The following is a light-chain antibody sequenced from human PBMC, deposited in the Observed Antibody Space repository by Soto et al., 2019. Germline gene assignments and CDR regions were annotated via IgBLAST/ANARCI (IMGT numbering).Light chain of an antibody. CDR3: QQRSNSIT. V-gene: IGKV3D-11*01. CDR1: QGVGSD. Sequence: EIVMTPSQATLAVSPWAIATLSRRASQGVGSDSVWYRQTPGQAPRLIIYDASNRATGIPARFSGRGSGTYFTLTSSSLAPEDFAVYYCQQRSNSITFGQGTRLEIK. CDR2: DAS. J-gene: IGKJ5*01.